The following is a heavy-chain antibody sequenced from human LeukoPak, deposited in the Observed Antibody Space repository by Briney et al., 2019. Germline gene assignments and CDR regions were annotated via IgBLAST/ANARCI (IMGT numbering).Heavy chain of an antibody. J-gene: IGHJ4*02. Sequence: SETLSLTCTVSGGSISSSSYYWGWIRQPPGKGLEWIGSIYYSGSTYYNPSLKSRVTISVGTSKNQFSLKLSSVTAADTAVYYCARSRVFYFDYWGQGTLVTVSS. V-gene: IGHV4-39*07. D-gene: IGHD6-13*01. CDR1: GGSISSSSYY. CDR3: ARSRVFYFDY. CDR2: IYYSGST.